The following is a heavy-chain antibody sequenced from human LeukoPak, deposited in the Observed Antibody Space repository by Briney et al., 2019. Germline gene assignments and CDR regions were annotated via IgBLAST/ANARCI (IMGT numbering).Heavy chain of an antibody. V-gene: IGHV1-2*02. CDR3: AREGAAARGFDP. CDR1: GYTFTGYY. J-gene: IGHJ5*02. D-gene: IGHD6-13*01. CDR2: INPNSGGT. Sequence: ASVKVSCKASGYTFTGYYMHWVRQAPGQGLEWTGWINPNSGGTNYAQKFQGRVTMTRDTSISTAYMELSRLRSDDTAVYYCAREGAAARGFDPWGQGTLVTISS.